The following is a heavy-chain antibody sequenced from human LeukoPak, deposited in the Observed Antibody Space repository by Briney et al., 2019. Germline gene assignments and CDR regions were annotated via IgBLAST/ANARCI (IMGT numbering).Heavy chain of an antibody. CDR1: GGSFSGYY. CDR3: ARGPNCLQCSGGSCYCYYYYMDV. CDR2: INHSGST. Sequence: SETLSLTCAVYGGSFSGYYWNWIRQAPGKGLEWVGEINHSGSTNYNPSLKSRVTMAVDTSKNQFSLKLSSVTAADTAVYYCARGPNCLQCSGGSCYCYYYYMDVWGKGTTVTVS. D-gene: IGHD2-15*01. V-gene: IGHV4-34*01. J-gene: IGHJ6*03.